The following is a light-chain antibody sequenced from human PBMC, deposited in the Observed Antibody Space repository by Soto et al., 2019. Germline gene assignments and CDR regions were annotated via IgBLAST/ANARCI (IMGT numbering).Light chain of an antibody. CDR2: GAS. CDR3: QQYNKWPLT. CDR1: QSVSSN. V-gene: IGKV3D-15*03. J-gene: IGKJ4*01. Sequence: EIVMTQSPATLSVSPGERATFSXRASQSVSSNLAWYQQKPGQAPRLLIYGASIRATGIPARFSGSGSGTEFTLTISILQSEDFAVYYCQQYNKWPLTFGAGTKVDI.